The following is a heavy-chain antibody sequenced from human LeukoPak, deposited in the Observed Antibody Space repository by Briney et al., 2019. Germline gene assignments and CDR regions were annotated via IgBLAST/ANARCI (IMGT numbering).Heavy chain of an antibody. CDR1: GFTXXXYE. Sequence: SGFTXXXYEMNWVRQAPGKGLXWVSYISSSGSTIYYADSVKGRFTISRDXDKNSLYMQMNSLRAEDTGVYYXXXXXXXXSDRYFDYWGQGTLVTVSS. V-gene: IGHV3-48*03. CDR2: ISSSGSTI. D-gene: IGHD3-16*02. J-gene: IGHJ4*02. CDR3: XXXXXXXSDRYFDY.